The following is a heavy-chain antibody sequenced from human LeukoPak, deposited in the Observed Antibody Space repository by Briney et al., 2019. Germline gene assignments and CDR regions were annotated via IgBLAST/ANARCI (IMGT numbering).Heavy chain of an antibody. Sequence: PGRSLRLSCAASGFTFSKHAMHWVRQAPGKGLEWVAVISYDGSNKYYADSVKGRFTISRDNSKNTLYLQMNSLRAEDTAVYYCARDRLRYCSGGSCYWFDYWGQGTLVTVSS. CDR3: ARDRLRYCSGGSCYWFDY. CDR1: GFTFSKHA. D-gene: IGHD2-15*01. CDR2: ISYDGSNK. V-gene: IGHV3-30-3*01. J-gene: IGHJ4*02.